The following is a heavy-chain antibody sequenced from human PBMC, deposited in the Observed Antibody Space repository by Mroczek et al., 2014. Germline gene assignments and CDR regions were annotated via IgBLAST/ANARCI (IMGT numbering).Heavy chain of an antibody. CDR3: ARVAGGVGSLYFDY. CDR1: GGTFSSYT. D-gene: IGHD1-26*01. CDR2: IIPILGIA. V-gene: IGHV1-69*09. J-gene: IGHJ4*02. Sequence: QVQLVQSGAEVKKPGSSVKVSCKASGGTFSSYTISWVRQAPGQGLEWMGRIIPILGIANYAQKFQGRVTITADKSTSTAYMELSSLRSEDTAVYYCARVAGGVGSLYFDYWGQGTLVTVSS.